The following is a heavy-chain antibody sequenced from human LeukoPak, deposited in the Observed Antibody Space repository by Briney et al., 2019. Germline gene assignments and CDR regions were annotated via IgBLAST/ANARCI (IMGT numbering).Heavy chain of an antibody. CDR1: GGSISSGSYY. V-gene: IGHV4-61*02. J-gene: IGHJ2*01. CDR2: IYTSGST. CDR3: ARTSYGDHWYFDL. Sequence: SETLSLTCTVSGGSISSGSYYWSWIRQPAGKGLEWIGRIYTSGSTNYNPSLKSRVTISVDTSKNQFSLKLSSVTAADTAVYYCARTSYGDHWYFDLWGRGTLVTVSS. D-gene: IGHD4-17*01.